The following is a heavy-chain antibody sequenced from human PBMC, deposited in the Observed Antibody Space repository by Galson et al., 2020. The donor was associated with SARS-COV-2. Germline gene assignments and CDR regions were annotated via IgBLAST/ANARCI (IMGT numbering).Heavy chain of an antibody. D-gene: IGHD2-2*01. Sequence: SVTVSCMASLFTFPNSAVQWVRPARGQRLAWIGWIVVGSGNTNYAQKFQERVTITRDMSTSTAYMEPSSLSSEDTAVYYCAAPSCSSTSCYDAFDIWGQGTMGTVSS. V-gene: IGHV1-58*01. CDR1: LFTFPNSA. J-gene: IGHJ3*02. CDR2: IVVGSGNT. CDR3: AAPSCSSTSCYDAFDI.